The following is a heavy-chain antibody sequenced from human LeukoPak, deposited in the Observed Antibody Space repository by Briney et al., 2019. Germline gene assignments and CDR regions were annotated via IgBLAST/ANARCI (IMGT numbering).Heavy chain of an antibody. D-gene: IGHD2-15*01. CDR2: INQDGSEK. V-gene: IGHV3-7*01. J-gene: IGHJ4*02. Sequence: GGSLRLSCAASGFTFNNYWMSWVRQAPGKGLEWVACINQDGSEKYYVDSVKGRFTISRDNARNTLYLQMNSLRAEDTAVYYCARGGPIYCSGDSCYPGDYWGQGTLVTVSS. CDR3: ARGGPIYCSGDSCYPGDY. CDR1: GFTFNNYW.